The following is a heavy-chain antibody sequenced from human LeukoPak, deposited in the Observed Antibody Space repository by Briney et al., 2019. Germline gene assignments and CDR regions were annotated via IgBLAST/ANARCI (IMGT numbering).Heavy chain of an antibody. D-gene: IGHD2-2*02. CDR1: GFTFSSYG. CDR3: AKDRLRYCSSTSCFTHFDY. CDR2: ISYDGSNK. Sequence: PGGSLRLSCAASGFTFSSYGMHWVRQAPGKGLEWVAVISYDGSNKYYADSVKGRFTISRDNSKNTLYLQMNSLRAEDTAVYYCAKDRLRYCSSTSCFTHFDYWGQGTLVTVSS. V-gene: IGHV3-30*18. J-gene: IGHJ4*02.